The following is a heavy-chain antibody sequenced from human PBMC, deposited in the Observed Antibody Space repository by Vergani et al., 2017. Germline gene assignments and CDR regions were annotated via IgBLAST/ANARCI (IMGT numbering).Heavy chain of an antibody. CDR1: GGTFSSYA. D-gene: IGHD2-2*01. J-gene: IGHJ3*02. CDR2: IIPILGIA. V-gene: IGHV1-69*04. Sequence: QVQLVQSGAEVKKPGSSVKVSCKASGGTFSSYAISWVRQAPGQGLEWMGRIIPILGIANYAQKFQGRVTITADKSTSTAYMELSSLRSEDTAVYYCARFRQPRAAFDIWGQGTMVTVSS. CDR3: ARFRQPRAAFDI.